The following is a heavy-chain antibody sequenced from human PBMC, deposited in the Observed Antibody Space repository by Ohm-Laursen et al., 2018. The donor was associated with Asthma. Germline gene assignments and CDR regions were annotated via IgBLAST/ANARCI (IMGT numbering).Heavy chain of an antibody. V-gene: IGHV3-23*01. D-gene: IGHD4-17*01. CDR3: AKDVHDYGALDAFDI. J-gene: IGHJ3*02. CDR1: GFTFSSYA. CDR2: ISGSGGST. Sequence: SLRLSCTAFGFTFSSYAMSWVRQAPGKGLEWVSAISGSGGSTYYADSVKGRFTISRDNSKNTLYLQMNSLRAEDTAVYYCAKDVHDYGALDAFDIWGQGTMVTVSS.